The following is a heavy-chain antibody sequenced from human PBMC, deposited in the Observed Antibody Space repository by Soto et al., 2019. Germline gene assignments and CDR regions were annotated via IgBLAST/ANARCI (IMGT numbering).Heavy chain of an antibody. Sequence: GGSLRLSCSVSGFTFSAYWMHWVRQVPGKGLTWVSRISDDGSTATYADSVKGRFVISRDNAKNSLYLEMNTLRADDSGLDYCARGPRVSSTGTGAHWGRGTLVTVSS. J-gene: IGHJ4*02. V-gene: IGHV3-74*01. CDR3: ARGPRVSSTGTGAH. D-gene: IGHD1-1*01. CDR2: ISDDGSTA. CDR1: GFTFSAYW.